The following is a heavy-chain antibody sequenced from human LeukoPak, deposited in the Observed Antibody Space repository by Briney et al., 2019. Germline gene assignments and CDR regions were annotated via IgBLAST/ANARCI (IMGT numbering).Heavy chain of an antibody. Sequence: PGGSLRLSCAASGFRFTNFGMHWVRQAPGKGLEWVSVISYSGSVQFYADSVKGRFTISRDDFKNTVYLQMNSLRVEDTAVYYCAISPRDSRDWTGSLDFWGQGALVTVSS. J-gene: IGHJ4*02. D-gene: IGHD3-22*01. CDR1: GFRFTNFG. V-gene: IGHV3-30*03. CDR3: AISPRDSRDWTGSLDF. CDR2: ISYSGSVQ.